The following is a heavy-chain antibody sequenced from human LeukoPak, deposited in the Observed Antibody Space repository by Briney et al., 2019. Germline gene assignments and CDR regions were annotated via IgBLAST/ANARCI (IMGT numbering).Heavy chain of an antibody. V-gene: IGHV3-48*03. Sequence: GGSLRLSCAASGFTFSSYEMNWVRQAPGKGLEWVSYISSSGSTIYYADSVKGRFTISRDNAKNSLYLQMNSLRADDTAVYYCARKATAVDYWGQGTLVTVSS. D-gene: IGHD1-1*01. J-gene: IGHJ4*02. CDR1: GFTFSSYE. CDR3: ARKATAVDY. CDR2: ISSSGSTI.